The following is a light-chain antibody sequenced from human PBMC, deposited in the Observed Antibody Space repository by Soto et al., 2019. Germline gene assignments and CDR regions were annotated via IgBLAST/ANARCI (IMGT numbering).Light chain of an antibody. Sequence: EIVLTQSPGTLSLSPGERATLSCRASQSVSSSYLAWYQQKPGQAPRLLIYGASSRATGIPDRFSGSGSGTDFSLTVSRLDPEDFAVYYCQFSRTFGQGTKVE. V-gene: IGKV3-20*01. CDR2: GAS. CDR1: QSVSSSY. J-gene: IGKJ1*01. CDR3: QFSRT.